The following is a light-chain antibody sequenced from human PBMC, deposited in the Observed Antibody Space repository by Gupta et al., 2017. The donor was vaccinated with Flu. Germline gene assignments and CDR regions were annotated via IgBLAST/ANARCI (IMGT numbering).Light chain of an antibody. Sequence: ERATHSCRTSQSGGRYLSWYQQKPGQAPSLLIYDASVRATGSPARFSGGWSGTDFTLTISSLEPEDFAIYYCQQRSNRPPYTFGQGTKL. CDR2: DAS. J-gene: IGKJ2*01. V-gene: IGKV3-11*01. CDR3: QQRSNRPPYT. CDR1: QSGGRY.